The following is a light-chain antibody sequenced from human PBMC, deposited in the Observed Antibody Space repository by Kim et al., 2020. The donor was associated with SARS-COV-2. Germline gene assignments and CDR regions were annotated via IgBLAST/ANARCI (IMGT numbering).Light chain of an antibody. V-gene: IGLV3-9*01. J-gene: IGLJ2*01. CDR3: QVWDSSTV. CDR1: NIGSKN. Sequence: SYELTQPLSVSVALGQTARITCGGNNIGSKNVHWYQQKPGQAPALVIYRDSNRPSGIPERFSGSNSGNTATLTISRAQAGDEADYYCQVWDSSTVLGGGTQLTVL. CDR2: RDS.